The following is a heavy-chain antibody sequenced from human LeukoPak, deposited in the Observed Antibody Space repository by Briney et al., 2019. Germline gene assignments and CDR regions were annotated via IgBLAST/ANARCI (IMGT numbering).Heavy chain of an antibody. CDR3: AREGNGPAYYHFYYMDV. D-gene: IGHD1-1*01. Sequence: SETLSLTCTVSGGSVSSGSYYWSWIRQPPGKGLEWIAYSHYSGSTNYNPSLNSRVTISVDTSKNQFSLKLRSVTAADTAVYYCAREGNGPAYYHFYYMDVWSKGTTVTVSS. J-gene: IGHJ6*03. CDR2: SHYSGST. CDR1: GGSVSSGSYY. V-gene: IGHV4-61*01.